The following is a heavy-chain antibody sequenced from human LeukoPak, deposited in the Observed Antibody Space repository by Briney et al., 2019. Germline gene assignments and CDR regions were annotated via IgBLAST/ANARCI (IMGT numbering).Heavy chain of an antibody. Sequence: PSETLSLTCAVYGGSLSAYYWTWIRQPPGKGLEWIGEINHGGSTNYNPSLKSRVTISIDTSKNQFSLKLSSVTAADTAFYYCARYLDYGGNSRVFQHWGQGTLVTVSS. CDR2: INHGGST. D-gene: IGHD4-23*01. CDR1: GGSLSAYY. J-gene: IGHJ1*01. CDR3: ARYLDYGGNSRVFQH. V-gene: IGHV4-34*01.